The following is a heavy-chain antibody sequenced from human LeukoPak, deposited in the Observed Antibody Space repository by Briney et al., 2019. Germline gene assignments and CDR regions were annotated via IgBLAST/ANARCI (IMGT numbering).Heavy chain of an antibody. J-gene: IGHJ6*03. D-gene: IGHD3-3*01. CDR1: GFSFTEYW. CDR3: ARSPTQERFLGWLSSLGYMDV. Sequence: PGGSLRLSCAASGFSFTEYWMTWVRQAPGKGLEWVSYISSSSSTIYYADSVKGRFTISRDNAKNSLYLQMNSLRAEDTAVYYCARSPTQERFLGWLSSLGYMDVWGKGTTVTVSS. CDR2: ISSSSSTI. V-gene: IGHV3-48*01.